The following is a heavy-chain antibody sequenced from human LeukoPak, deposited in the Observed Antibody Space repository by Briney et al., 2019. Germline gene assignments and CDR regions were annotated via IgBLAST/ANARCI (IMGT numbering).Heavy chain of an antibody. D-gene: IGHD6-13*01. CDR1: GFAFQSYW. Sequence: PGGSLRLSCAASGFAFQSYWMNWVRQAPGKGLEWVSSISSSSSYIYYADSVKGRFTISRDNAKNSLYLQMNSLRAEDTAVYYCARSAPSIAAAGTQNLDYWGQGTLVTVSS. CDR2: ISSSSSYI. V-gene: IGHV3-21*01. J-gene: IGHJ4*02. CDR3: ARSAPSIAAAGTQNLDY.